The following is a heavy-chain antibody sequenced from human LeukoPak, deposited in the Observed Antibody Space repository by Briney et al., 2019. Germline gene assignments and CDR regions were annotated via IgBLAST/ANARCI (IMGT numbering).Heavy chain of an antibody. CDR2: ISSSSNYI. Sequence: GGSLRLSCAASGFTFSSYSMNWVRQAPGKGLEWVSSISSSSNYIYYADSVKGRFTISRDNAKNSLYLQMNSLRAEDTAVYYCARTPRARGELSYDFWSGYYRHFDYWGQGTLVTVSS. CDR1: GFTFSSYS. V-gene: IGHV3-21*01. CDR3: ARTPRARGELSYDFWSGYYRHFDY. D-gene: IGHD3-3*01. J-gene: IGHJ4*02.